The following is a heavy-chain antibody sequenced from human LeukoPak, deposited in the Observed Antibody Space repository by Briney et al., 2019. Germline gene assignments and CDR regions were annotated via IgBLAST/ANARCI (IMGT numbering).Heavy chain of an antibody. CDR1: GFTFSSYS. V-gene: IGHV3-21*01. Sequence: PGGSLRLSCAASGFTFSSYSMNWVRQAPGKGLEWVSSISSSSSYIYYADSVKGRFTISRDNPKNSLCLQMNRLRAEDTAVYYCARESWWAERAFDIWGQGTMVTVSS. CDR2: ISSSSSYI. D-gene: IGHD2-15*01. J-gene: IGHJ3*02. CDR3: ARESWWAERAFDI.